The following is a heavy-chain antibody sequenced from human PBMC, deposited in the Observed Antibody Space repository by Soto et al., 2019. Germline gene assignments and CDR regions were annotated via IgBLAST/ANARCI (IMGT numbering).Heavy chain of an antibody. D-gene: IGHD5-18*01. Sequence: SETLSLTCTVSGGSISSSAYYWSWIRQHPGKGLEWIGYISHSGSTYYNPSLKSRVIISVDTSKNQFSLSLTSVTAADTAVYYCAREYTYGSNFFDCWGQGALVTRLL. CDR3: AREYTYGSNFFDC. CDR2: ISHSGST. V-gene: IGHV4-31*03. J-gene: IGHJ4*02. CDR1: GGSISSSAYY.